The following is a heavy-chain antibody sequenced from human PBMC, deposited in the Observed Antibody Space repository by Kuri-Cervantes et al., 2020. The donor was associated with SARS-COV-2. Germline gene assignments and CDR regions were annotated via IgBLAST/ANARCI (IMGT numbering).Heavy chain of an antibody. CDR1: GFTFSSYA. D-gene: IGHD1-26*01. Sequence: GESLKISCAASGFTFSSYAMHWVRQAPGKGLEWVAVISYDGRNKYYADSVKGRFTISRDNSKNTLYLQMNSLRAEDTAVYYCARDREWELLHAGAFDIWGQGTMVT. CDR2: ISYDGRNK. V-gene: IGHV3-30*04. CDR3: ARDREWELLHAGAFDI. J-gene: IGHJ3*02.